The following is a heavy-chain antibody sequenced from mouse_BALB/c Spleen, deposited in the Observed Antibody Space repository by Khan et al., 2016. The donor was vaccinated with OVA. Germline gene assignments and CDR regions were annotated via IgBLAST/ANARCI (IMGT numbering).Heavy chain of an antibody. Sequence: EVQLQESGPGLVKPSQSLSLTCTVTGYSITSGYGWNWIRQFPGNKLEWMGYISYSGSTNYNPSLKSRISITREPSKNQYFLQLKSVTTEDTATYYCARTARIKYWGQGTTLTVSS. V-gene: IGHV3-2*02. D-gene: IGHD1-2*01. CDR3: ARTARIKY. CDR2: ISYSGST. J-gene: IGHJ2*01. CDR1: GYSITSGYG.